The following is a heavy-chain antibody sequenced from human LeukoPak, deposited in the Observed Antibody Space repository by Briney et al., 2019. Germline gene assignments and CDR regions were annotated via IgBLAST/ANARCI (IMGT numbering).Heavy chain of an antibody. CDR2: IIPIFGTA. V-gene: IGHV1-69*05. CDR3: ARGPIVGAESDY. CDR1: GGTFSSYA. Sequence: SVKVSCKASGGTFSSYAISWVRQAPEQGLEWMGRIIPIFGTANYAQKFQGRVTITTDESTSTAYMELSSLRSEDTAVYYCARGPIVGAESDYWGQGTLVTVSS. D-gene: IGHD1-26*01. J-gene: IGHJ4*02.